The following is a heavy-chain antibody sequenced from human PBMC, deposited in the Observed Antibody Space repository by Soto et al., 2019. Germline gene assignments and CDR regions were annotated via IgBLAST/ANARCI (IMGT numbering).Heavy chain of an antibody. CDR3: ARNILGGTTDY. CDR2: INAGKGDT. CDR1: GYTFTKHA. V-gene: IGHV1-3*01. D-gene: IGHD1-7*01. Sequence: GAPMKVSLKASGYTFTKHAIPLVPQAPGQGLEWMGWINAGKGDTKYPQRFQGRVTITRDTSASTAYMELSSLRSEDTAVYYCARNILGGTTDYWGPGTLVTVSS. J-gene: IGHJ4*02.